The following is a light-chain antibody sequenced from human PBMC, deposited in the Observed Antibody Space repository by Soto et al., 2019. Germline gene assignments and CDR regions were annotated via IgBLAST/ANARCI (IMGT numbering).Light chain of an antibody. Sequence: DIQMTQSPSTLSASVGDRVTITCRASQSISSWLAWYQQKPGKAPKLLIYKASILESGVPSRFSGSGSGTQFTLAISGLQPDDFATYYCQQYNSYSHVYTLGKGTKVDIK. V-gene: IGKV1-5*03. CDR1: QSISSW. CDR2: KAS. J-gene: IGKJ2*01. CDR3: QQYNSYSHVYT.